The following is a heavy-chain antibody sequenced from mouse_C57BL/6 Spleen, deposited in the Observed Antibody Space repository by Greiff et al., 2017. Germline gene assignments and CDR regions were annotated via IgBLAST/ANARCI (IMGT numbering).Heavy chain of an antibody. CDR1: GYSITSGYY. CDR2: ISYDGSN. V-gene: IGHV3-6*01. Sequence: ESGPGLVKPSQSLSLTCSVTGYSITSGYYWNWIRQFPGNKLEWMGYISYDGSNNYNPSLKNRISITRDTSKNQFFLKLNSVTTEDTATYYCARDRITRGYFDVWGTGTTVTVSS. D-gene: IGHD1-1*01. CDR3: ARDRITRGYFDV. J-gene: IGHJ1*03.